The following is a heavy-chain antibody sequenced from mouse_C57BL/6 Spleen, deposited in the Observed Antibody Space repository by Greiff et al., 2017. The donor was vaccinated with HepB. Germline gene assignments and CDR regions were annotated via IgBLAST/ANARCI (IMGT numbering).Heavy chain of an antibody. D-gene: IGHD4-1*01. CDR2: IYPGDGDT. J-gene: IGHJ3*01. Sequence: QVQLQQSGPELVKPGASVKISCKASGYAFSSSWMNWVKQRPGKGLEWIGRIYPGDGDTNYNGKFKGKATLTADKSASTAYMQLSSLTSEDSAVYFCARGGTGTLAYWGQGTLVTVSA. V-gene: IGHV1-82*01. CDR3: ARGGTGTLAY. CDR1: GYAFSSSW.